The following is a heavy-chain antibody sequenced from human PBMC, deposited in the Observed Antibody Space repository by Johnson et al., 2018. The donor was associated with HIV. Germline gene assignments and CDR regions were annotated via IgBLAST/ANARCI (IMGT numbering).Heavy chain of an antibody. J-gene: IGHJ3*02. D-gene: IGHD3-22*01. CDR1: GFTFSNYD. CDR2: IATTGDT. V-gene: IGHV3-13*01. CDR3: TTAIYSYDTRDTRAFDI. Sequence: VQLVESGGGLVQPGGSLRLSCAASGFTFSNYDMHWVRQPTGKRLEWVSGIATTGDTYYAGSVKGRFTISRENAKNSLYLQLNSLRAGDTALYYCTTAIYSYDTRDTRAFDIWGQGTMVTVSS.